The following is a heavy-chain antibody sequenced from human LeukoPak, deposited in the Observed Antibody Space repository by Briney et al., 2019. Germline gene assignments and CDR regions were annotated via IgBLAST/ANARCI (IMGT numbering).Heavy chain of an antibody. J-gene: IGHJ4*02. CDR3: ARAEGDYYDSSGYYYAKLNY. CDR2: IIPIFGTA. CDR1: GGTFSSYA. Sequence: SVKVSCKASGGTFSSYAISWVRQAPGQGLEWMGGIIPIFGTANYAQKFQGRVTITADESTSTAYMELSSLRSEDTAVYYCARAEGDYYDSSGYYYAKLNYWGQGTLVTVSS. V-gene: IGHV1-69*13. D-gene: IGHD3-22*01.